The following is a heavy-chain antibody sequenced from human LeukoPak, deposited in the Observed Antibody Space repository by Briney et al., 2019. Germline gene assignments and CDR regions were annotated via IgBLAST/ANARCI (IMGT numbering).Heavy chain of an antibody. CDR2: IYSGGST. D-gene: IGHD4-23*01. V-gene: IGHV3-53*01. CDR1: GFTVSSNY. CDR3: ARGTTVVTPGY. J-gene: IGHJ4*02. Sequence: PGGSLRLSCAASGFTVSSNYMSWVRQAPGKGLEWVSVIYSGGSTYYADSVKGQFTISRDTSKNTLYLQMNSLRAEDTAVYYCARGTTVVTPGYWGQGTLVTVSS.